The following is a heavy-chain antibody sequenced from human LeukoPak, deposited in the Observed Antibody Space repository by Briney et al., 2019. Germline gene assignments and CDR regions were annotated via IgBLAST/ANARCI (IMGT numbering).Heavy chain of an antibody. CDR3: ARAKVVVKYWFDP. CDR2: IYYGGST. CDR1: GGSISSSSYY. J-gene: IGHJ5*02. Sequence: LETLSFTCTVSGGSISSSSYYWGWIRQPPGKGLEWIGTIYYGGSTYYNPSLKSRVTISVDTSKNQFSLKLSSVTAADSAVYYCARAKVVVKYWFDPWGQGTLVTVSS. D-gene: IGHD2-15*01. V-gene: IGHV4-39*07.